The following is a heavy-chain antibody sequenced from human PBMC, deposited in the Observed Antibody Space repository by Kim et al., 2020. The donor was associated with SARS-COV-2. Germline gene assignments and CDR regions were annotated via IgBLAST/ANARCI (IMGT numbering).Heavy chain of an antibody. CDR3: ASTTNQSKYPDAFDI. D-gene: IGHD2-2*01. CDR1: GGSISSGGYY. Sequence: SETLSLTCTVSGGSISSGGYYWSWIRQHPGKGLEWIGYIYYSGSTYYNPSLKSRVTISVDTSKNQFSLKLSSVTAADTAVYYCASTTNQSKYPDAFDIWGQGTMVTVSS. J-gene: IGHJ3*02. V-gene: IGHV4-31*03. CDR2: IYYSGST.